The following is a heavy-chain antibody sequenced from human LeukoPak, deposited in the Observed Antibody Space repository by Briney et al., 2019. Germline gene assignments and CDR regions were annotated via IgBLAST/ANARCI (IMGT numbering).Heavy chain of an antibody. CDR2: ISDNEGRT. Sequence: GGSLRLSCAASGFNFNYYAMSWVRQAPGKGLEWVSGISDNEGRTYYTDSVKGRLTISRDRTKNTVYLQMHNLRADDMAVYFCARHDSFIPYWGQGTLVTVSS. CDR1: GFNFNYYA. V-gene: IGHV3-23*01. J-gene: IGHJ4*02. D-gene: IGHD5-18*01. CDR3: ARHDSFIPY.